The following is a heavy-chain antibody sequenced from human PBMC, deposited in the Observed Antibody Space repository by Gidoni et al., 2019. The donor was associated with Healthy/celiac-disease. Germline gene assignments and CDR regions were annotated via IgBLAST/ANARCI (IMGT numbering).Heavy chain of an antibody. V-gene: IGHV3-23*01. D-gene: IGHD6-6*01. Sequence: EVQLLESGGGLVQPGGSLRLPCAASGFTFSSYAMSWVRQAPGKGLEWVSAISGSGGSTYYADSVKGRFTISRDNSKNTLYLQMNSLRAEDTAVYYCAKDRRSEGPEHKAAQNYWGQGTLVTVSS. CDR1: GFTFSSYA. CDR2: ISGSGGST. CDR3: AKDRRSEGPEHKAAQNY. J-gene: IGHJ4*02.